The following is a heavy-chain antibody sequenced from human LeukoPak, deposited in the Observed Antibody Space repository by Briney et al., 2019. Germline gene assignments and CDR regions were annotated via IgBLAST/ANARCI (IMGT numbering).Heavy chain of an antibody. V-gene: IGHV4-59*01. CDR2: IYYSGST. CDR3: ARGYSSSWNYFDY. D-gene: IGHD6-13*01. CDR1: GGSINSYY. Sequence: SETLSLTCTVSGGSINSYYWSWIRQPPGKGLEWIGYIYYSGSTNYNPSLKSRVTISIDTSKNQFSLKLSSVTAADTAVYYCARGYSSSWNYFDYWGQGTLVTVSS. J-gene: IGHJ4*02.